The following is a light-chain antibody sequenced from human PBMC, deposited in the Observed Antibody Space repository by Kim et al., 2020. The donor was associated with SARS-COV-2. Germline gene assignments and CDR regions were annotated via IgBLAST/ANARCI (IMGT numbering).Light chain of an antibody. CDR1: ALPKKY. V-gene: IGLV3-10*01. CDR3: YSTDSSGNHRV. J-gene: IGLJ3*02. CDR2: EDS. Sequence: SYELTQPPSVSVSPGQTARITCPGDALPKKYAYWYQQKSGQAPVLVIYEDSKRPSGIPERFFGSSSGTMATLTISGAQVEDEADYYCYSTDSSGNHRVFGGGTQLTVL.